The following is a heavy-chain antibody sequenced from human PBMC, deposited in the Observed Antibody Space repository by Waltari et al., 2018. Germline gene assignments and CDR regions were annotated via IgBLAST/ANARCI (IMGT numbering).Heavy chain of an antibody. D-gene: IGHD6-6*01. J-gene: IGHJ2*01. V-gene: IGHV4-59*07. CDR1: GGSISSYY. Sequence: QVQLQESGPGLLKPSDTLSLTCTVSGGSISSYYWSWIPHPTGKELEWIGYIYYSGRTYYSPSLKSLVTRSVDTARNPFSLKLRCVTAADRAVYYCARTRAARPGYWYFDLWGRGTLVTVSS. CDR2: IYYSGRT. CDR3: ARTRAARPGYWYFDL.